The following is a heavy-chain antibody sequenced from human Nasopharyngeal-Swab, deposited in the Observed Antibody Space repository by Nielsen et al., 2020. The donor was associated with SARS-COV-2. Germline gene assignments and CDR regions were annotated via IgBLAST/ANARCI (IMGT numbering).Heavy chain of an antibody. CDR1: GGSTSISNW. D-gene: IGHD3-22*01. CDR2: IYHSGST. J-gene: IGHJ4*02. V-gene: IGHV4-4*02. CDR3: ASLVYDSSGSYFDY. Sequence: SETLSLTCAASGGSTSISNWWSWVRQPPGKGLEWIGEIYHSGSTNYNPSLKSRVTISVDKSKNQFSLKLSSVTAADTAVYYCASLVYDSSGSYFDYWGQGTLVTVSS.